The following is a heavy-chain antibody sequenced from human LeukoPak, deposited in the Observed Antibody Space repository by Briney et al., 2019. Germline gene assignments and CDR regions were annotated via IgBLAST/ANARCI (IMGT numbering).Heavy chain of an antibody. CDR3: ARGRIASRPYYYYYMDV. CDR2: IYYSGST. J-gene: IGHJ6*03. D-gene: IGHD6-6*01. CDR1: GGSISSYY. V-gene: IGHV4-59*01. Sequence: PSETLSLTCTVSGGSISSYYWSWIRQPPGKGLEWIGYIYYSGSTNYNPSLKSRVNISVDTSKNQFSLKLSSVTAADTAVYYCARGRIASRPYYYYYMDVWGKGTTVTVSS.